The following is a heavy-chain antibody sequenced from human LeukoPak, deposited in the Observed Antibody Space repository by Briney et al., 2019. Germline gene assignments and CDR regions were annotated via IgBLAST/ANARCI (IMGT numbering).Heavy chain of an antibody. CDR2: INLNGGST. V-gene: IGHV3-20*04. CDR1: GFTFDDYG. D-gene: IGHD6-13*01. Sequence: PGGSLRLSCAASGFTFDDYGMSWVRQAPGKGLEWVSGINLNGGSTGYADSVEGRFTISRDNAKNSLYLQMNSLRAEDTALYYCARVDQQLSFSDYFDDWGQGTLVTVSS. CDR3: ARVDQQLSFSDYFDD. J-gene: IGHJ4*02.